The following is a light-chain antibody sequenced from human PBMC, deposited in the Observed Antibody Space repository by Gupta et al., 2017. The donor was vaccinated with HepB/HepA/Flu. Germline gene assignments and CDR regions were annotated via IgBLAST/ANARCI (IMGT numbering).Light chain of an antibody. CDR3: QQRSNWLMYT. Sequence: EIVLTQSPATLSLSPGERATLSCRASQSVSSYLAWYQQEPGQAPRLLIYDASNRATGIPARFSGSGSGTDFTLTISSLEPEDFAVYYCQQRSNWLMYTFGQGTKLEIK. CDR1: QSVSSY. CDR2: DAS. J-gene: IGKJ2*01. V-gene: IGKV3-11*01.